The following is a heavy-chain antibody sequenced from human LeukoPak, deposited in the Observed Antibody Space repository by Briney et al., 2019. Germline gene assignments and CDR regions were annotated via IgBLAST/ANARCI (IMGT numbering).Heavy chain of an antibody. CDR2: IWYDGSNK. V-gene: IGHV3-33*06. Sequence: GRSLRLSCAASGFTFSSYGMHWVRQAPGKGLEWVAVIWYDGSNKYYADSVKGRFTISRDNSKNTLYLQMNSLRAEDTAVYYCAKDGTIFGVYYMDVWGKGTTVTVSS. J-gene: IGHJ6*03. CDR1: GFTFSSYG. CDR3: AKDGTIFGVYYMDV. D-gene: IGHD3-3*01.